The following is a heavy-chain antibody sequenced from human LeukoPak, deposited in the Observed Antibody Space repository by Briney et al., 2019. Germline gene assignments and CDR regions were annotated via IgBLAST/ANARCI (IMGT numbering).Heavy chain of an antibody. Sequence: SETLSLTCTVSGGSISGWYWSWIRQPPGKGLEWIGHIYDGGSANHNPSLNSRVTMSVDTSKNQFSLKLSSVTAADTAVYYCARDPFDDYRGAFDIWGQGTMVTVSS. J-gene: IGHJ3*02. D-gene: IGHD4-23*01. CDR2: IYDGGSA. CDR3: ARDPFDDYRGAFDI. CDR1: GGSISGWY. V-gene: IGHV4-59*01.